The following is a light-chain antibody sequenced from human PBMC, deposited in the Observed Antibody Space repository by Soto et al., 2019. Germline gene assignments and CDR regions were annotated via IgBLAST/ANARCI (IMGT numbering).Light chain of an antibody. CDR2: AAS. J-gene: IGKJ1*01. CDR3: QQLTSYPLT. V-gene: IGKV1-9*01. Sequence: LTQSPGTLSLSPGERATLSFRASQSVSNNYLAWYQQKPGKAPKLLIYAASTLQSGVPSRFSGSGSGTDFTLTISSLQPEDFATYYCQQLTSYPLTFGQGTNVDI. CDR1: QSVSNNY.